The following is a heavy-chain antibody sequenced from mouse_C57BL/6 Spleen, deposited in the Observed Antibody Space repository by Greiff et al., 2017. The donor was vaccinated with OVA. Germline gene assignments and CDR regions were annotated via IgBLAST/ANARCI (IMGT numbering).Heavy chain of an antibody. V-gene: IGHV1-81*01. CDR2: IYPRSGNA. CDR3: ARGDYGSSYGFAY. J-gene: IGHJ3*01. D-gene: IGHD1-1*01. Sequence: QVQLQQSGAELARPGASVKLSCKASGYTFTSYGISWVKQRTGQGLEWIGEIYPRSGNAYYNEKFKGKATLTADNSSSTAYMELRSLTSEDAAVYFCARGDYGSSYGFAYWGQGTLFTVSA. CDR1: GYTFTSYG.